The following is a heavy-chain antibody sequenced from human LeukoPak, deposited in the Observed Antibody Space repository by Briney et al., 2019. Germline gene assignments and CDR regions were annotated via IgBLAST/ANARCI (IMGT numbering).Heavy chain of an antibody. Sequence: SETLSLTCTVSGGSISSYYWSWIRQPPGKGLEWIGYIYYSGSTNYNPSLKSRVTISVDTSKNQLSLKLSSVTAADTAVYYCARLKYYYDSSGYRAEYFQHWGQGTLVTASS. CDR2: IYYSGST. D-gene: IGHD3-22*01. J-gene: IGHJ1*01. CDR1: GGSISSYY. V-gene: IGHV4-59*01. CDR3: ARLKYYYDSSGYRAEYFQH.